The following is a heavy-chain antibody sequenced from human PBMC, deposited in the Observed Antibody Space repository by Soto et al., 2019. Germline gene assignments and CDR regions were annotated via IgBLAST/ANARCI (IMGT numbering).Heavy chain of an antibody. Sequence: QVQLQESGPGLVKPSQTLSLTCTVSGGSISSGDYYWSWIRQPPGKGLEWIGYIYYSGSTYYNPSLKSRVTISVDTSKNQFSLKLRSVTAADTAVYYCARGGSVAGTELSYWGQGTLVTVSS. J-gene: IGHJ4*02. CDR3: ARGGSVAGTELSY. V-gene: IGHV4-30-4*01. CDR2: IYYSGST. D-gene: IGHD6-19*01. CDR1: GGSISSGDYY.